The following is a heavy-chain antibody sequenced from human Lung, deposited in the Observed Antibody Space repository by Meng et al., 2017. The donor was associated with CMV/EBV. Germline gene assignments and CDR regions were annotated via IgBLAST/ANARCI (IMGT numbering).Heavy chain of an antibody. D-gene: IGHD1-1*01. V-gene: IGHV4-59*01. CDR3: ARFSATGAYYYGMDV. J-gene: IGHJ6*02. Sequence: ESLKISCTVSGASISSYYWSWIRQPPGRGLEYIGFIYYSGSTNYNPSLRRPVIISIDTSKNQFSLKLSSVTTADTAVYYCARFSATGAYYYGMDVWGQGTTVTVSS. CDR1: GASISSYY. CDR2: IYYSGST.